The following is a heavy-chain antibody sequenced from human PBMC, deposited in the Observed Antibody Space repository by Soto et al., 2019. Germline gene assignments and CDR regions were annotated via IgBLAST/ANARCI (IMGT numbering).Heavy chain of an antibody. D-gene: IGHD2-2*01. CDR2: IYNSGGA. Sequence: PSETLSLTCTVSGDSIRSYYWTWIRQPPGKGLEWIGYIYNSGGATYNPSLKSRVTISLDTSKNQFSLKLSSVTAADTAVYYCARRYCSSSSCPFDPWGQGTLVTVSS. J-gene: IGHJ5*02. CDR3: ARRYCSSSSCPFDP. CDR1: GDSIRSYY. V-gene: IGHV4-59*01.